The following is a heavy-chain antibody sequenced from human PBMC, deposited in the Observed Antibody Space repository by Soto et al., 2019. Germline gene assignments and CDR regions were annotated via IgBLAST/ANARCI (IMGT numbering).Heavy chain of an antibody. V-gene: IGHV3-30*18. Sequence: PGGSLRLSCAASGFTFSNYGMHWVRQAPGKGLEWVAVISSDGSNRYYADSVKDRFTISRDNSKNMLYLQVNSLRAEDTAVYYCAKSSLEMATNTANFDYWGQGTLVTVSS. CDR2: ISSDGSNR. J-gene: IGHJ4*02. CDR1: GFTFSNYG. CDR3: AKSSLEMATNTANFDY.